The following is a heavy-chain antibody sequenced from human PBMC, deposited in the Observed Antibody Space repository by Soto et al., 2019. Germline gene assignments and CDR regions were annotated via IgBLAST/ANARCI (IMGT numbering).Heavy chain of an antibody. D-gene: IGHD3-10*01. CDR1: GGSFSGYQ. V-gene: IGHV4-34*01. Sequence: QVQLQQWGAGLWKPSETLSLTCAVYGGSFSGYQWSWVRQTPGKALEWIGENNDRGNINYNPSLKSRVTILLDTPKKQISPKLSSVTAADTAVYFCARGLILWFGELSRRGGYYYYMDVWGKGTTVTVSS. CDR3: ARGLILWFGELSRRGGYYYYMDV. CDR2: NNDRGNI. J-gene: IGHJ6*03.